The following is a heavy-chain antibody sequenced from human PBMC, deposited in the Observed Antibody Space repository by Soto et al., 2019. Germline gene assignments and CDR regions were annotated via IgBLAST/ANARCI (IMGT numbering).Heavy chain of an antibody. CDR3: ARDSGVDNWFDP. V-gene: IGHV4-30-4*01. CDR1: GGSISSGDYY. Sequence: SETLSLTCTVSGGSISSGDYYWSWIRQPPGKGLEWIGYIYYSGSTYYNPSLKSRVTISVDTSKNQFSLKLSSVTAAGTAVYYCARDSGVDNWFDPWGQGTLVTVSS. J-gene: IGHJ5*02. D-gene: IGHD2-8*01. CDR2: IYYSGST.